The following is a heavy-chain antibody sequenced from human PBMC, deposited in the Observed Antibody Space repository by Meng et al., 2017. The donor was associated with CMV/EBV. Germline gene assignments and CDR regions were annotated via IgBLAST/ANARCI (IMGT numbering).Heavy chain of an antibody. V-gene: IGHV4-39*07. CDR1: LSRSSYY. D-gene: IGHD3-9*01. J-gene: IGHJ4*02. CDR2: IYYSGST. CDR3: ARVPPVGYDILTGPPDY. Sequence: LSRSSYYWGWIRQPPGKGLEWIGSIYYSGSTYYNPSLKSRVTISVDTSKNQFSLKLSSVTAADTAVYYCARVPPVGYDILTGPPDYWGQGTLVTVSS.